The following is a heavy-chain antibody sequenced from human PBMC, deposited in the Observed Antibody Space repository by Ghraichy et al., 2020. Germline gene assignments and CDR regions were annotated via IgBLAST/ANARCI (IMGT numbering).Heavy chain of an antibody. V-gene: IGHV3-11*01. CDR3: AREREGYGGNSDWSY. CDR1: GFTFRDHY. D-gene: IGHD4-23*01. Sequence: GGSLRLSCATSGFTFRDHYMSWIRQAPGKGLEWLAYISSSGNTKYYADSVKGRFTISRDNAKNSVYLQMNYLRVDDTVVCYCAREREGYGGNSDWSYWGQGTLVTVSS. CDR2: ISSSGNTK. J-gene: IGHJ4*02.